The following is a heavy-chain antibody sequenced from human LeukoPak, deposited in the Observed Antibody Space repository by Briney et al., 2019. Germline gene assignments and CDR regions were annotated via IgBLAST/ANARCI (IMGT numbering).Heavy chain of an antibody. Sequence: GASVKVSCKASGYTFTGYYMHWVRQAPGQGLEWMGWINPNSGGTNYAQKFQGRVTMTRDTSISTAYMELSSLRADDTALYYCARDRGYCSGGSCYSSNWLDTWGPGTLVTVSS. CDR3: ARDRGYCSGGSCYSSNWLDT. V-gene: IGHV1-2*02. J-gene: IGHJ5*02. CDR1: GYTFTGYY. D-gene: IGHD2-15*01. CDR2: INPNSGGT.